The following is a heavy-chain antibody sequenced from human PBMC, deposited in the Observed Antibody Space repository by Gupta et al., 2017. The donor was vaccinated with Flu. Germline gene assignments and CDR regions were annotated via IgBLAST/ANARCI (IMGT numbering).Heavy chain of an antibody. CDR2: IWYDGSNE. CDR3: ARERQWSGTYYFPTDT. D-gene: IGHD1-26*01. J-gene: IGHJ5*02. V-gene: IGHV3-33*01. Sequence: HWVRQAPGKGLDFVAGIWYDGSNEHYADSVKGRFTISRDNSKNTLYLQMNSLRTEDTGLYYCARERQWSGTYYFPTDTWGQGTLVSVSS.